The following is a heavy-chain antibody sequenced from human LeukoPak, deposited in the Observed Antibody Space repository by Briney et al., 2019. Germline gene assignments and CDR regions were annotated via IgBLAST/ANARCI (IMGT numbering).Heavy chain of an antibody. CDR3: ARDRHSGSYYGYFDY. D-gene: IGHD1-26*01. CDR1: GFTLSSYW. J-gene: IGHJ4*02. Sequence: GGSLRLSCTTSGFTLSSYWMHWVRQVPGKGLEWLSRINNDGVSTSYADSVKGRFTISRDNAKNTLYLRMNSLRAEDTAVYYCARDRHSGSYYGYFDYWGQGTLVTVSS. CDR2: INNDGVST. V-gene: IGHV3-74*01.